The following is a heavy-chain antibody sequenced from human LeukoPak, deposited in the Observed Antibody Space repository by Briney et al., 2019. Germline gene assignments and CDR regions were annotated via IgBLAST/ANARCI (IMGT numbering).Heavy chain of an antibody. J-gene: IGHJ6*03. D-gene: IGHD3-10*01. CDR2: IYTSGST. V-gene: IGHV4-4*07. CDR1: GGSISSYY. CDR3: AGADYGSGSLDYYYYYMDV. Sequence: PSETLSLTCTVSGGSISSYYWSWIRQPAGKGLEWIGRIYTSGSTNYNPSLKSRVTMSVDTSKNQFSLKLSSVTAADTAVYYCAGADYGSGSLDYYYYYMDVWGKGTTVTISS.